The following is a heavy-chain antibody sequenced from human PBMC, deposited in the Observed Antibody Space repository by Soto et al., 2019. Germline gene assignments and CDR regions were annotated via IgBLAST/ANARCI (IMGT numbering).Heavy chain of an antibody. D-gene: IGHD4-4*01. J-gene: IGHJ6*02. CDR3: ASRAGTVTTDYYYGMDV. CDR1: GYSFTSYW. CDR2: IDPSDSYT. V-gene: IGHV5-10-1*01. Sequence: PGESLKISCKGSGYSFTSYWISWVRQMPGKGLEWTGRIDPSDSYTNYSPSFQGHVTISADKSISTAYLQWSSLKASDTAMYYCASRAGTVTTDYYYGMDVWGQGTTVTVSS.